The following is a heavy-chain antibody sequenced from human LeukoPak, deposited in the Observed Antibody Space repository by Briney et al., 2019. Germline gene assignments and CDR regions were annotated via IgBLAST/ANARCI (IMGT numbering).Heavy chain of an antibody. CDR3: ARRERQSGNYYYFDY. D-gene: IGHD1-26*01. J-gene: IGHJ4*02. Sequence: GGSLRLSCAASGFTFPTYAMSWVRQAPGKGLEWVSAISGNAYSTYYTDSVKGRFTISRDNAKNSLFLQMSSLRDEDTAVYYCARRERQSGNYYYFDYWGQGTLVTVSS. CDR2: ISGNAYST. CDR1: GFTFPTYA. V-gene: IGHV3-23*01.